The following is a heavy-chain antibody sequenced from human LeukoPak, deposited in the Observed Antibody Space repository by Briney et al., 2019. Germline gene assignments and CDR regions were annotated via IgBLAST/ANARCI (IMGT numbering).Heavy chain of an antibody. Sequence: GESLQISCKGSGYSFTSYWIGWVRQMPGKGLEWMGIIYPGDSDTRYSPSFQGQVTISADKSISTTYLQWSSLKASDTAMYYCARCRTYYDFWSGYFPSEYYYGMDVWGQGTTVTVSS. CDR1: GYSFTSYW. V-gene: IGHV5-51*01. CDR2: IYPGDSDT. J-gene: IGHJ6*02. D-gene: IGHD3-3*01. CDR3: ARCRTYYDFWSGYFPSEYYYGMDV.